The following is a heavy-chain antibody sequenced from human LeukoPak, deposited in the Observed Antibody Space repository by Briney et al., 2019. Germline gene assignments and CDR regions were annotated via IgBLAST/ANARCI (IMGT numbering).Heavy chain of an antibody. D-gene: IGHD3-10*01. J-gene: IGHJ3*02. CDR1: GGSISSYY. Sequence: SETLSLTCTVSGGSISSYYWSWIRQPPGKGLEWIGYIYYSGSTNYNPSLKSRVTISVDTSKNQFSLKLSSVTAADTAVYYCARLNPRTGHAFDIWGQGTMVTVSS. CDR2: IYYSGST. V-gene: IGHV4-59*01. CDR3: ARLNPRTGHAFDI.